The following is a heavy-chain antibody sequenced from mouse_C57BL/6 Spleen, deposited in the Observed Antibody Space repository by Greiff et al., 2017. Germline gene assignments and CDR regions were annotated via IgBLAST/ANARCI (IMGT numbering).Heavy chain of an antibody. Sequence: VQLQQPGAELVRPGSSVKLSCKASGYTFTSYWMHWVKQRPIQGLEWIGNIDPSDSETHYNQTFKDKATLTVDKSYSTAYMQLSSLTSEDSAVYYCARVDDYDVGYFDYWGQGTTLTVSS. CDR3: ARVDDYDVGYFDY. CDR2: IDPSDSET. J-gene: IGHJ2*01. D-gene: IGHD2-4*01. V-gene: IGHV1-52*01. CDR1: GYTFTSYW.